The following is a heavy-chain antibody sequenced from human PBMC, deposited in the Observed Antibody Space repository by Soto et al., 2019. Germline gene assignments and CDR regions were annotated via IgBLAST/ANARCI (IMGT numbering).Heavy chain of an antibody. CDR3: ARDMNYDFWSGYYPPNSMDV. Sequence: PGGSLRLSCAASGFTFSSYAMHWVRQAPGKGLEYVSAISSNGGSTYYANSVKGRFTISRDNSKNALYLQMGSLRAEDMAVYYCARDMNYDFWSGYYPPNSMDVWGKGTTVTVSS. D-gene: IGHD3-3*01. CDR2: ISSNGGST. V-gene: IGHV3-64*01. CDR1: GFTFSSYA. J-gene: IGHJ6*04.